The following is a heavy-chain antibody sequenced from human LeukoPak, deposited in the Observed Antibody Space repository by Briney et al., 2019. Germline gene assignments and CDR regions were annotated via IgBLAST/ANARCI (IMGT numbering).Heavy chain of an antibody. CDR2: INHSGST. Sequence: SETLSLTCAVYGGSFSGDYWSWIRQPPGKGLEWIGEINHSGSTNYNPSLKSRVTISVDTSKNQFSLKLSSVTAADTAVYYCVRYTQGAAYDILTAWGQGTLVTVSS. CDR3: VRYTQGAAYDILTA. CDR1: GGSFSGDY. D-gene: IGHD3-9*01. V-gene: IGHV4-34*01. J-gene: IGHJ5*02.